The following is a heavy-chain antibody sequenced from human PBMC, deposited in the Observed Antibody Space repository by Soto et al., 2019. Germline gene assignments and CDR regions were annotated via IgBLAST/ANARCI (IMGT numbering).Heavy chain of an antibody. J-gene: IGHJ4*02. V-gene: IGHV1-69*13. CDR1: GGTFSSYA. D-gene: IGHD2-21*01. CDR3: ARLLAEGEYYFDY. CDR2: IIPIFGTA. Sequence: SVKVSCKASGGTFSSYAISWVRQAPGQGLEWMGGIIPIFGTANYAQKFQGRVTITADESTSTAYMELSSLRSEDTAVYYCARLLAEGEYYFDYWGQGTLVTVSS.